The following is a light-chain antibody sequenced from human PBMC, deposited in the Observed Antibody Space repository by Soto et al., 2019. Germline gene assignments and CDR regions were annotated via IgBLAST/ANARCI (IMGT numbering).Light chain of an antibody. CDR1: QSVSNN. Sequence: EIVMTQSPATLSVSPGEKATLSCRASQSVSNNLAWYQQKPGQAPTLLIYFASTRATGIPARFSGSGSGTEFSLTLSSLQSEDFAVYYCQQYNEWPLTFGGGTKVETK. CDR2: FAS. J-gene: IGKJ4*01. V-gene: IGKV3-15*01. CDR3: QQYNEWPLT.